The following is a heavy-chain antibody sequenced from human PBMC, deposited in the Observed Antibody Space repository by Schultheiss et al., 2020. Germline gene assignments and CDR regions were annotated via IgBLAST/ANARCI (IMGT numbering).Heavy chain of an antibody. D-gene: IGHD4-17*01. CDR2: ISAYNGNT. J-gene: IGHJ6*03. CDR3: AREGPGDYRGFWWELYYYYYYMDV. V-gene: IGHV1-18*01. CDR1: GYTFTSYG. Sequence: ASVKVSCKASGYTFTSYGISWVRQAPGQGLEWMGWISAYNGNTNYAQKLQGRVTMTTDTSTSTAYMELRSLRSDDTAVYYCAREGPGDYRGFWWELYYYYYYMDVWGKGTTVTVSS.